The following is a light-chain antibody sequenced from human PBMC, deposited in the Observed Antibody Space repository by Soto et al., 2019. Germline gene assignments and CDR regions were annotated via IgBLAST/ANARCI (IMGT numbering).Light chain of an antibody. Sequence: DIQMTQSPSSLSASVGDRVIITCRASQSISNYLNWYQQKPGKAPKLLIYGASSLLSGVPSRFSGSGSGTDFSLTISSLQPEDFSIYYCQQSDSTPYTFGQGTKVDIK. J-gene: IGKJ2*01. CDR3: QQSDSTPYT. CDR2: GAS. V-gene: IGKV1-39*01. CDR1: QSISNY.